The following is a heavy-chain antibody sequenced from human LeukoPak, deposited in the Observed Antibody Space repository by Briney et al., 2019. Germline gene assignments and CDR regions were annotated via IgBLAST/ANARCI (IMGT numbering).Heavy chain of an antibody. J-gene: IGHJ5*02. D-gene: IGHD3-10*01. Sequence: GASVKVSCKASGGTFSSYAISWVRQAPGQGLEWMGGIIPIFGTANYAQKFQGRVTMTTDTSTSTAYMELRSLRSDDTAVYYCAIWFGELSVWFDPWGQGTLVTVSS. CDR2: IIPIFGTA. CDR1: GGTFSSYA. V-gene: IGHV1-69*05. CDR3: AIWFGELSVWFDP.